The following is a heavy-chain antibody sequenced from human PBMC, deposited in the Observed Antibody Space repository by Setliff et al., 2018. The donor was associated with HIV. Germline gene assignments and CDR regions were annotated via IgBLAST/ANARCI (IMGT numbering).Heavy chain of an antibody. CDR3: ARGVWAKIAVLTGYYNTGDYYYYMDV. Sequence: PSETLSLTCSVSGGSISNFYWSWIRQPPGKGLEWVGHIYSTGDTNYNPSLKSRVTLSADTSKNQLSLSLTSVTAADTAVYYCARGVWAKIAVLTGYYNTGDYYYYMDVWGKGTTVTVSS. CDR2: IYSTGDT. CDR1: GGSISNFY. D-gene: IGHD3-9*01. V-gene: IGHV4-4*07. J-gene: IGHJ6*03.